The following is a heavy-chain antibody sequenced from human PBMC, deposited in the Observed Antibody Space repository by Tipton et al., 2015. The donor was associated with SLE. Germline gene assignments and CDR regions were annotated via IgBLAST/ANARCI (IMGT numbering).Heavy chain of an antibody. D-gene: IGHD2-15*01. V-gene: IGHV3-23*01. Sequence: SLRLSCAVSGVTFSSHWMHWVRQAPGKGLEWVSVISGSGDTTNYADSVKGRFTISRDNSKNTLYLHMNSLNAEDTAEYYCSKEGAWSFDYWGQGTLVTVSS. CDR2: ISGSGDTT. J-gene: IGHJ4*02. CDR3: SKEGAWSFDY. CDR1: GVTFSSHW.